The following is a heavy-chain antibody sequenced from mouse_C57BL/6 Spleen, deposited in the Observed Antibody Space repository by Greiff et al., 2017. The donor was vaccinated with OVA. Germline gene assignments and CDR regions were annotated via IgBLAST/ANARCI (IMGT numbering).Heavy chain of an antibody. J-gene: IGHJ2*01. CDR1: GYTFTSYW. V-gene: IGHV1-69*01. CDR3: ARSQVVGLDY. D-gene: IGHD1-1*01. CDR2: IDPSDSYT. Sequence: VQLQQSGAELVMPGASVKLSCKASGYTFTSYWMHWVKQRPGQGLEWIGEIDPSDSYTNYNQKFKGKSTLTVDKSSSTAYMQLSSLTSEDSAVYYCARSQVVGLDYWGQGTTLTVSS.